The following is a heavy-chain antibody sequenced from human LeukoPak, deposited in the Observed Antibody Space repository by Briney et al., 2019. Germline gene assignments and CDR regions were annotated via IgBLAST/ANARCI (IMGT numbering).Heavy chain of an antibody. V-gene: IGHV4-59*01. D-gene: IGHD4-17*01. CDR2: ISYTGST. Sequence: SETLSLTCSVSDDSFSSYYWTWIRQPPGKGLEWIGYISYTGSTNYNPSLKSRVTISVDTSKNQFSLKLSSVTAADTAVYYCARDPTTVTKGFDVWGLGTLVTVSS. CDR3: ARDPTTVTKGFDV. CDR1: DDSFSSYY. J-gene: IGHJ3*01.